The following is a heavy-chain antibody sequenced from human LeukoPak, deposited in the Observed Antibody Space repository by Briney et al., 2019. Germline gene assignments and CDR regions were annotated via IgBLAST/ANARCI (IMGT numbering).Heavy chain of an antibody. Sequence: SETLSLTCTVSGGSISSYYWSWIRQPPGKGLEWIGHIYYSGSTNYNPSLKSRVTISVDTSKNQFSLKLSSVTAADTAVYYCARKNVDTAMVSEVGAFDIWGQGTMVTVSS. CDR1: GGSISSYY. V-gene: IGHV4-59*01. D-gene: IGHD5-18*01. J-gene: IGHJ3*02. CDR3: ARKNVDTAMVSEVGAFDI. CDR2: IYYSGST.